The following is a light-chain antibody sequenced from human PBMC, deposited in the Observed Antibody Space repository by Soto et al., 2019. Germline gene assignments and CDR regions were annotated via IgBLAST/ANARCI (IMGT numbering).Light chain of an antibody. CDR2: DAS. CDR1: QNIRNL. Sequence: DIQLTQSPSTLAAAVGDSVTITCRASQNIRNLLAWYQQKPGKAPXXLIYDASTLKTGVPSRLSGSGSGSEFNFTITGLQAHDFATYFCQQYNTYATFGQGTNVDIK. J-gene: IGKJ1*01. CDR3: QQYNTYAT. V-gene: IGKV1-5*01.